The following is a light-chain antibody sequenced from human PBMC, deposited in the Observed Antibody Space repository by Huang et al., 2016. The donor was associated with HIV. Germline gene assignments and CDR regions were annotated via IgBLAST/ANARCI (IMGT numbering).Light chain of an antibody. Sequence: DIQMTQSPSSLSASVGDRVTITCQASQDLSNYLNWYQPKPGKAPKLLIYDPSNLETGVPSRCSGSGSGTDFTFTISSLQPEDIATYYCQQNDNLLTFGPGTKVDIK. J-gene: IGKJ3*01. CDR3: QQNDNLLT. CDR2: DPS. V-gene: IGKV1-33*01. CDR1: QDLSNY.